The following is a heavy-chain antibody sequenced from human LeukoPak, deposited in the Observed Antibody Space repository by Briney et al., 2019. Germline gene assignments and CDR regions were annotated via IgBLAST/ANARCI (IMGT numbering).Heavy chain of an antibody. V-gene: IGHV3-48*02. D-gene: IGHD6-13*01. CDR2: ISSSSSTI. J-gene: IGHJ3*02. CDR1: GFTSSSYS. Sequence: GGSLRLSCAASGFTSSSYSMNWVRQAPGKGLEWVSYISSSSSTIYYADSVKGRFTISRDNAKNSLYLQMNSLRDEDTAVYYCARETGSSSWFGGDAFDIWGQGTMVTVSS. CDR3: ARETGSSSWFGGDAFDI.